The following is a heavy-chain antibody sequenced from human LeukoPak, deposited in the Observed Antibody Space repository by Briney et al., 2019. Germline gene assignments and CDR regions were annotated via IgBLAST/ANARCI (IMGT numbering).Heavy chain of an antibody. J-gene: IGHJ4*02. CDR3: AKMQGYFDY. V-gene: IGHV3-23*01. CDR2: VTGGGDTT. Sequence: GGSLRLSCAASGFTFSSYGMSWVRQAPGKGLEWVSAVTGGGDTTYYADSVRGRFTISRDNTKNTLYLQMNSLRAEDTAVYYCAKMQGYFDYWGQGTLVTVSS. CDR1: GFTFSSYG.